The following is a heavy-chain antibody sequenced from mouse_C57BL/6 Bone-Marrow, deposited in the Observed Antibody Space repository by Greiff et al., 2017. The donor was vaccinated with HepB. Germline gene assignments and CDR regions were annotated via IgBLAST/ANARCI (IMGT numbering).Heavy chain of an antibody. CDR3: ARADYYGSSYWFAY. J-gene: IGHJ3*01. V-gene: IGHV3-1*01. Sequence: EVQLQESGPGMVKPSQSLSLTCTVTGYSITSGYDWHWIRHFPGNKLEWMGYISYSGSTNYNPSLKSRISITHDTSKNHFFLKLNSVTTEDTATYYSARADYYGSSYWFAYWGQGTLVTVSA. CDR2: ISYSGST. D-gene: IGHD1-1*01. CDR1: GYSITSGYD.